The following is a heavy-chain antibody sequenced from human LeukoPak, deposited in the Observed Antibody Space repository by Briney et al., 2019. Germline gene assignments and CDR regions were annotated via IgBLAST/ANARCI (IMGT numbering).Heavy chain of an antibody. V-gene: IGHV4-59*08. CDR3: ARLSSSGWYTMYYFDY. CDR1: GGSISSYY. CDR2: IYYSGST. Sequence: SETLSLTCTVSGGSISSYYWSWIRQSPGKGLEWIGYIYYSGSTNYNPSLKSRVTISVDTSKNQFSLKLSSVTAADTAVYYCARLSSSGWYTMYYFDYWGQGTLVTVSS. J-gene: IGHJ4*02. D-gene: IGHD6-19*01.